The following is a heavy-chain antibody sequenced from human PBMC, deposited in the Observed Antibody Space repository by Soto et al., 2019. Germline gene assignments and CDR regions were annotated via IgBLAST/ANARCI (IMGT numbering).Heavy chain of an antibody. CDR2: ISYDGSNQ. J-gene: IGHJ4*02. D-gene: IGHD6-13*01. V-gene: IGHV3-30*18. Sequence: QVELVESGGGVVQPGRSLRLCCAASGFPFSSYGMHWVRQAPGKGLEWVAVISYDGSNQYYADSVKGRFTISRDNSKNTLYLEVNSLRPEDTAVYFCAKSRMDSSRYEGDSWVQGTLVTVSS. CDR1: GFPFSSYG. CDR3: AKSRMDSSRYEGDS.